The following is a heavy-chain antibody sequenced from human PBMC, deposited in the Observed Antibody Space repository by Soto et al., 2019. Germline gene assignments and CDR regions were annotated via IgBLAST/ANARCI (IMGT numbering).Heavy chain of an antibody. CDR1: GDTFNSYA. Sequence: SVKVSCKASGDTFNSYAISWVRRAPGQGLEWMGGIISIFHTANYAQKFQARVTMTADESARTAYMELSGLRSEDTAVYYCARVGYCNTTSCLFYYYHHGMDXWGQGTTVTVS. CDR3: ARVGYCNTTSCLFYYYHHGMDX. D-gene: IGHD2-2*01. V-gene: IGHV1-69*13. CDR2: IISIFHTA. J-gene: IGHJ6*02.